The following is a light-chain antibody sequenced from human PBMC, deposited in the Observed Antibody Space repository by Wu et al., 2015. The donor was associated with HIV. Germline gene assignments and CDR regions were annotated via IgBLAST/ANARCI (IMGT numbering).Light chain of an antibody. CDR2: AAS. J-gene: IGKJ1*01. Sequence: DIEMTQSPSALSASVGDRVTITCRASQTIGDYLNWYYEKPEEAPKPLIYAASTLHSGVPSRFSGSASGTDFTLTISGLQPEDFATYFCQQSYNIPVTFGQGTRVEI. CDR3: QQSYNIPVT. V-gene: IGKV1-39*01. CDR1: QTIGDY.